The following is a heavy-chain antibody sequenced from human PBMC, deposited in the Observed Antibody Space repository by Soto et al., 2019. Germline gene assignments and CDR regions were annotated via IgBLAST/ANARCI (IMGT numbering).Heavy chain of an antibody. V-gene: IGHV3-30*18. D-gene: IGHD1-1*01. CDR1: GFTFSSYG. CDR3: AKSVYNWNDGFFDY. Sequence: PGWSLRLSCAASGFTFSSYGMHWVRQAPGKGLEWVAVISYDGSNKYYADSVKGRFTISRDNSKNTLYLQMNSLRAEDTAVYYCAKSVYNWNDGFFDYWGQGTLVTVSS. J-gene: IGHJ4*02. CDR2: ISYDGSNK.